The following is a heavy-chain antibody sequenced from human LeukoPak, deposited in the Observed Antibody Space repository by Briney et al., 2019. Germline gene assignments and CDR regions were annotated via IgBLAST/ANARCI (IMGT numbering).Heavy chain of an antibody. CDR2: IYSSGST. J-gene: IGHJ3*02. D-gene: IGHD4/OR15-4a*01. Sequence: PSETLSLTCTVSGGSVYSSTYCWAWIRQPPGKELEWIGTIYSSGSTYYNPSLKSRVTISVDTSKSQFSLKLSSVTAADTAVYYCARDQRGFKRSANYDAFDIWGQGTMVTVSS. V-gene: IGHV4-39*07. CDR3: ARDQRGFKRSANYDAFDI. CDR1: GGSVYSSTYC.